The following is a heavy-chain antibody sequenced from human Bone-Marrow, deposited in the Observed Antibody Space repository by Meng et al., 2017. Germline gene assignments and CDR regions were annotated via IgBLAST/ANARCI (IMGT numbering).Heavy chain of an antibody. J-gene: IGHJ4*01. CDR1: GFTFGDYA. D-gene: IGHD2-21*02. CDR3: ARATDARVTGEYYFDY. Sequence: GESLQISCTASGFTFGDYAMSWVRQAPGKGLEWVAVIWYDGSNKYYADSVKGRFTISRDNSKNTLYLPMNSLRAEDTSVYYCARATDARVTGEYYFDYWGQGTLVTVSS. CDR2: IWYDGSNK. V-gene: IGHV3-33*01.